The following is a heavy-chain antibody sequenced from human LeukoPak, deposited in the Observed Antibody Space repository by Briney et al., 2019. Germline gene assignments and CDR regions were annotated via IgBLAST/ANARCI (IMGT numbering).Heavy chain of an antibody. CDR1: GFTFSSYS. J-gene: IGHJ4*02. V-gene: IGHV3-21*01. CDR2: ISSSSSYI. D-gene: IGHD3-22*01. CDR3: ARDRDYYDSSGYFDY. Sequence: GGSLRLSCAASGFTFSSYSMNWVRQAPGKGLEWVSPISSSSSYIYYADSVKGRFTISRDNAKNSLYLQMNSLRAEDTAVYYCARDRDYYDSSGYFDYWGQGTLVTVSS.